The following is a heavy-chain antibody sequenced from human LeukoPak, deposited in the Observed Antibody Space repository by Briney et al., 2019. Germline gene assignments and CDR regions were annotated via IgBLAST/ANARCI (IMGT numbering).Heavy chain of an antibody. CDR3: ARGPAGARTIDY. V-gene: IGHV4-4*02. CDR2: IYHSGST. D-gene: IGHD4-17*01. J-gene: IGHJ4*02. Sequence: PSGTLSLTCAVSGGSISSSNWWSWVRQPPGKGLEWIGEIYHSGSTDYNPSLKSRVTISVDTSKNQFSLKLNSVTAADTAVYYCARGPAGARTIDYWGQGTLVTVSS. CDR1: GGSISSSNW.